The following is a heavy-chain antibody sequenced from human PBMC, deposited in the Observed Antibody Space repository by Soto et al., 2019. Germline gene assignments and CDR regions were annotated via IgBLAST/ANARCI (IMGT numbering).Heavy chain of an antibody. CDR3: VREARLADV. V-gene: IGHV3-11*06. CDR2: ISGGSSDT. CDR1: GFTFSDYY. Sequence: VGSLRLSCAASGFTFSDYYMNWIRQAPGKGLEWLSYISGGSSDTNYADSVKGRFTISRDNAKNSLYLQMNSLRVEDTAVYYCVREARLADVWGQGTTVTVSS. J-gene: IGHJ6*02. D-gene: IGHD6-25*01.